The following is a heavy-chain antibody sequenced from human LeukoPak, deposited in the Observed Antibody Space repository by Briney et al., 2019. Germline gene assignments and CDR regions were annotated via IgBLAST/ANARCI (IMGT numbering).Heavy chain of an antibody. Sequence: KPSETLSLTCTVSGGSISSYYYSWIRQPPGKGLEWIGYIYYSGTTNYKPSLKSRVTISLDKSNNRFSLRLSSVTAADTAVYFCARGKVGATPYFEFWGPGSLVTVSS. CDR3: ARGKVGATPYFEF. V-gene: IGHV4-59*01. CDR1: GGSISSYY. J-gene: IGHJ4*02. D-gene: IGHD1-26*01. CDR2: IYYSGTT.